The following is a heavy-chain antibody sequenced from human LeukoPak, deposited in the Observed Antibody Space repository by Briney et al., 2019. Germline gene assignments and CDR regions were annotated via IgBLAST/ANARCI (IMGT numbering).Heavy chain of an antibody. D-gene: IGHD2-2*01. CDR3: ARALGVPAAIAEGPDGYNWFDP. CDR1: GYTFTSYG. CDR2: ISAYNGNT. V-gene: IGHV1-18*01. J-gene: IGHJ5*02. Sequence: ASVKVSCKASGYTFTSYGISWVRRAPGQGLEWMGWISAYNGNTNYAQKLQGRVTITTDESTSTAYMELSSLRSEDTAVYYCARALGVPAAIAEGPDGYNWFDPWGQGTLVTVSS.